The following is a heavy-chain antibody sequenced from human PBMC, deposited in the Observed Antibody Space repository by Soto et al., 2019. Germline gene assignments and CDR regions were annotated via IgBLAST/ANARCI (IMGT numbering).Heavy chain of an antibody. V-gene: IGHV1-69*13. J-gene: IGHJ4*02. CDR1: GGTFSSYA. D-gene: IGHD5-18*01. CDR2: IIPIFGTA. CDR3: GRGVYKGNTAMANTFDY. Sequence: SVKVSCKASGGTFSSYAISWVRQAPGQGLEWMGGIIPIFGTANYAQKFQGRVTITADESTSTAYMELSSLRSGDTAVYYCGRGVYKGNTAMANTFDYWGQGTLVTVSS.